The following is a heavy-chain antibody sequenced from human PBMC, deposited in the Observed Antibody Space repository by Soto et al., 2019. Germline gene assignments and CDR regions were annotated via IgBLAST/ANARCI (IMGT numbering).Heavy chain of an antibody. J-gene: IGHJ4*02. CDR3: ARGVEGAGGEYYY. Sequence: QVQVVQSGAEMKKPGSSVKVSCKTSGYTFTTYGIGWVRQAPGQGLEWMGWISGANGHTNYAQNVQGRVTVTTDTSPSTAYTGLGSLRSDDTAVYYCARGVEGAGGEYYYWGQGTPVTVSS. V-gene: IGHV1-18*01. CDR2: ISGANGHT. D-gene: IGHD2-21*01. CDR1: GYTFTTYG.